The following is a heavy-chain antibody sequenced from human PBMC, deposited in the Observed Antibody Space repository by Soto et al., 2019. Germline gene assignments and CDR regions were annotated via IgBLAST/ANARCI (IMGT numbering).Heavy chain of an antibody. Sequence: QVQLVQSGAEVKKPGSSVKVSCKASGGTFSTYTLSLVRQAPGQGLEWMGRIIPILGIANYEQKFQGRVTITADKSTSTAYMELSSLRSEDTAVYYCASRSTVVVAATEAFDYWGQGTLVTVSS. CDR3: ASRSTVVVAATEAFDY. D-gene: IGHD2-15*01. J-gene: IGHJ4*02. V-gene: IGHV1-69*02. CDR2: IIPILGIA. CDR1: GGTFSTYT.